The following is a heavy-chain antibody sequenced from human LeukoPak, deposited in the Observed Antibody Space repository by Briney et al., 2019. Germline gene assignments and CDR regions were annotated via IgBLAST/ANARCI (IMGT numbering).Heavy chain of an antibody. J-gene: IGHJ4*02. CDR3: ARDQVVVIPAAMFDY. V-gene: IGHV3-48*02. Sequence: GGSLRLSCPVSGFTFSSYAMSWVRQAPGKGLEWVSYISSSSRTIYYADSVKGRFTISRDNAKNSLYLQMNSLRDEDTAVYYCARDQVVVIPAAMFDYWGQGTLVTVSS. CDR1: GFTFSSYA. CDR2: ISSSSRTI. D-gene: IGHD2-2*01.